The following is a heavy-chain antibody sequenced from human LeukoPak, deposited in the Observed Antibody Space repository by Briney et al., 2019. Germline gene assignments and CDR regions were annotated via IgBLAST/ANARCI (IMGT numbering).Heavy chain of an antibody. D-gene: IGHD3/OR15-3a*01. Sequence: GGSLRLSCAASGINFSDSEMNWVRQAPGKGLEGVSYISSSCTTIYYADSVKGRFTISRDNAKNSLYLQMNSLRAEDTAVYYCARGVPTGYYTSCYDYWGQGTLVTVSS. V-gene: IGHV3-48*03. J-gene: IGHJ4*02. CDR3: ARGVPTGYYTSCYDY. CDR2: ISSSCTTI. CDR1: GINFSDSE.